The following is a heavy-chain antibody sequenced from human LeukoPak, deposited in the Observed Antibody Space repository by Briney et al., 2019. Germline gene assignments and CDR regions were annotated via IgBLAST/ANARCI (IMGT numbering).Heavy chain of an antibody. CDR2: ISGSGGST. CDR1: GFTFSNYA. J-gene: IGHJ4*02. CDR3: AKDLAGSGSYSFDY. V-gene: IGHV3-23*01. D-gene: IGHD1-26*01. Sequence: PGGSLRLSCAASGFTFSNYAMNWVRQAPGRGLEWVSAISGSGGSTYYADSVKGRFTISRDNSKNTLYLQVNSLRAEDTAVYYCAKDLAGSGSYSFDYWGQGTLVTVSS.